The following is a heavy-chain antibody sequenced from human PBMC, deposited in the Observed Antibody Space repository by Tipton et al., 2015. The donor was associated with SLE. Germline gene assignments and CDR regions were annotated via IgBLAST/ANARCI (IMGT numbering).Heavy chain of an antibody. V-gene: IGHV5-51*03. CDR2: IYPGDSDT. CDR3: ASQYCTGGSCYSFDF. Sequence: QLVQSGAEVKKPGESLTISCKGSGYSFSSYWIGWVRQMPGKGLELMGIIYPGDSDTRYSPSFQGQVTISADKSISTAYLQWSSLQASDTAMYYCASQYCTGGSCYSFDFWGQGTLVTVSS. D-gene: IGHD2-15*01. J-gene: IGHJ4*02. CDR1: GYSFSSYW.